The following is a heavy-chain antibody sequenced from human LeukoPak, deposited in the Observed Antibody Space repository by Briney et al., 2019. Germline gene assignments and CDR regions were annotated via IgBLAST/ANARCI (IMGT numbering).Heavy chain of an antibody. CDR2: IIPIFGTA. CDR1: GGTFSSYA. Sequence: ASVKVSCKASGGTFSSYAISWVRQAPGQGLEWMGGIIPIFGTANYAQKFQGRVTITADESTSTAYMELSSLRSEDTAVYYCARANEYFITGTTKADYYYYMDVWGKGTTVTVSS. CDR3: ARANEYFITGTTKADYYYYMDV. V-gene: IGHV1-69*13. J-gene: IGHJ6*03. D-gene: IGHD1-7*01.